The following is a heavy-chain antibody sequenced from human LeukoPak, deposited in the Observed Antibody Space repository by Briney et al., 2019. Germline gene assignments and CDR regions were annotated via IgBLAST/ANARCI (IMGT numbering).Heavy chain of an antibody. D-gene: IGHD6-19*01. CDR2: ISSSSSYI. CDR3: ARDRRIAVAGYYYYSMDV. CDR1: GFTFSSYS. V-gene: IGHV3-21*01. Sequence: SGGSLRLSCAASGFTFSSYSMNWVRQAPGKGLEWVSSISSSSSYIYYADSVKGRFTISRDNAKNSLYLQMNSLRAEDTAVYYCARDRRIAVAGYYYYSMDVWGQGTTVTVSS. J-gene: IGHJ6*02.